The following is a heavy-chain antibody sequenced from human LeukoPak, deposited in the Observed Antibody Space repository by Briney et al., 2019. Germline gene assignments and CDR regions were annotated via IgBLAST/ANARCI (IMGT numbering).Heavy chain of an antibody. J-gene: IGHJ4*02. D-gene: IGHD3-9*01. CDR3: ARHQSYFDVLTGYPFDY. CDR2: IYHSGST. CDR1: GGSISSGGYY. Sequence: PSETLSLTCTVSGGSISSGGYYWSWIRQPPGKGLEWIGYIYHSGSTYYNPTLESRVTISVDTSKNQFSLRLSSVTAADTAVYYCARHQSYFDVLTGYPFDYWGQGTLVTVSS. V-gene: IGHV4-30-2*03.